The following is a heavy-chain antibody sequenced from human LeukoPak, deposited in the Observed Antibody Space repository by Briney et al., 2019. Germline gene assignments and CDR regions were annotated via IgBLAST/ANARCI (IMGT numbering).Heavy chain of an antibody. CDR1: GGSISSGGYY. CDR2: IYYSGST. V-gene: IGHV4-31*03. J-gene: IGHJ2*01. CDR3: ARDHWAPGDYGGRYFDL. D-gene: IGHD4-17*01. Sequence: SETLSLTCTVSGGSISSGGYYWSRIRQHPGKGLEWIGYIYYSGSTYYNPSLKSRVTISVDTSKNQFSLKLSSVTAADTAVYYCARDHWAPGDYGGRYFDLWGRGTLVTVSS.